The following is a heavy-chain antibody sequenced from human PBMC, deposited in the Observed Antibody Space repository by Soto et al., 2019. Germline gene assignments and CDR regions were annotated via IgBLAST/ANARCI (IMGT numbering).Heavy chain of an antibody. V-gene: IGHV4-61*01. Sequence: ASETLSLTCTVSGGSVSSGSYYWSWIRQPPGKGLEWIGYIYYSGSTNYNPSLKSRVTISVDTSKNQFSLKLSSVTAADTAVYYCALGGVLYYYDSSGYPAGGHWYHGMDVWGQGTTVTVSS. CDR1: GGSVSSGSYY. CDR2: IYYSGST. D-gene: IGHD3-22*01. J-gene: IGHJ6*02. CDR3: ALGGVLYYYDSSGYPAGGHWYHGMDV.